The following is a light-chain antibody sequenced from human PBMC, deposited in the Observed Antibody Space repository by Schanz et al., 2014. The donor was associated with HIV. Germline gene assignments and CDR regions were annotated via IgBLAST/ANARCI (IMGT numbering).Light chain of an antibody. CDR1: QGISGR. V-gene: IGKV1-5*03. Sequence: DIQMTQSPSTLSASVGDRITITCRASQGISGRLAWYQQKPGEAPNLLISEASTLEFGVPPRFSGSGSGTEFTLTISSLQPGDFATYYCLQYIDDVYTFGQGTKLEIK. CDR2: EAS. CDR3: LQYIDDVYT. J-gene: IGKJ2*01.